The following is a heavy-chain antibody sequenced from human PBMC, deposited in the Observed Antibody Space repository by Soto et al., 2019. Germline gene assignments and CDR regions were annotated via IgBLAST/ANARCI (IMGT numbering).Heavy chain of an antibody. CDR1: GYTFTSYD. J-gene: IGHJ3*02. Sequence: ASVKVSCKASGYTFTSYDINWVRQATGQGLEWMGWMNPNSGNTGYAQKFQGRVTMTRNTSISTAYMELSSLRSEDTAVYYCASRVLGYCSSTSCYSAFDIWSQGTMVTVSS. V-gene: IGHV1-8*01. CDR3: ASRVLGYCSSTSCYSAFDI. D-gene: IGHD2-2*01. CDR2: MNPNSGNT.